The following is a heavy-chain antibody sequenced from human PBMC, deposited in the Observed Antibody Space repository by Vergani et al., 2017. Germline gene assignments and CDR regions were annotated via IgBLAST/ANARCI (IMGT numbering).Heavy chain of an antibody. D-gene: IGHD3/OR15-3a*01. CDR3: AKVGPSWYFDL. CDR2: VNPEGTNT. J-gene: IGHJ2*01. V-gene: IGHV3-74*01. CDR1: GFTFSRHW. Sequence: EVQLVESGGGLVQPGGSLRLSCAASGFTFSRHWMHWVRQAPGKGLVWVSRVNPEGTNTPYADSVKGRFTISRDNSKNTLYLQMNSLRAEDTAVYYCAKVGPSWYFDLWGRGTLVTVSS.